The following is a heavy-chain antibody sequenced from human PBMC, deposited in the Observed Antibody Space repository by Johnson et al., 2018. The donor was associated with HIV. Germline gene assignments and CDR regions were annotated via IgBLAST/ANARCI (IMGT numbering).Heavy chain of an antibody. J-gene: IGHJ3*02. CDR3: AREMAWEDAFDI. CDR1: GFTFSRYA. D-gene: IGHD5-24*01. Sequence: QVQLVESWGGVVQPGRSLRLSCAASGFTFSRYAMHWVRQAPGKGLEWVAVISYDGSNKYYADSVKGRVTISRDNAKNSLSLQMTSLRAEDTAVYYCAREMAWEDAFDIWGQGTMVTVSS. V-gene: IGHV3-30-3*01. CDR2: ISYDGSNK.